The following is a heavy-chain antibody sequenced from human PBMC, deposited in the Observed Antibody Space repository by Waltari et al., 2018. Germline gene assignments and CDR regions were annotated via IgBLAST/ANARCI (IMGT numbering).Heavy chain of an antibody. CDR1: GGSFSGYY. CDR3: ARGGMSGNIVVVPAAAFDY. Sequence: QVQLQQWGAGLLKPSETLSLTCAVYGGSFSGYYWSWIRQPPGKGLEWIGEINHSGSTNYNPSLKSRVTISVDTSKNQCSLKLSSVTAADTAVYYCARGGMSGNIVVVPAAAFDYWGQGTLVTVSS. D-gene: IGHD2-2*01. V-gene: IGHV4-34*01. J-gene: IGHJ4*02. CDR2: INHSGST.